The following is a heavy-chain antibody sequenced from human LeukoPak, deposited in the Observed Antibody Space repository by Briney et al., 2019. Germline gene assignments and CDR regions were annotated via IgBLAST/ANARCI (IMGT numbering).Heavy chain of an antibody. V-gene: IGHV1-8*03. CDR1: GYTFTSYD. Sequence: ASVKVSCKASGYTFTSYDINWVRQATGQGLEWMGWMNPNSGNTDYAQKFQGRVTITRNTSISTAYMELSSLRSEDTAVYYCARGSGSYYAFDIWGQGTMVTVSS. CDR2: MNPNSGNT. J-gene: IGHJ3*02. CDR3: ARGSGSYYAFDI. D-gene: IGHD1-26*01.